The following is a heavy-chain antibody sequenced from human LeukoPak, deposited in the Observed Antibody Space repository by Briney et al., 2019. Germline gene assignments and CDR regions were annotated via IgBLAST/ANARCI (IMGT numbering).Heavy chain of an antibody. D-gene: IGHD4-17*01. V-gene: IGHV3-21*06. CDR1: GFTFSTYS. CDR3: ARDPEHGDYYYYYYMDV. CDR2: ISSSSSYI. J-gene: IGHJ6*03. Sequence: GGSLRLSCAASGFTFSTYSMNWVRQAPGKGLEWVSSISSSSSYIYYADSVKGRFTISGDNAKNSLYLQMSSLRAEDTAVYYCARDPEHGDYYYYYYMDVWGKGTTVTVSS.